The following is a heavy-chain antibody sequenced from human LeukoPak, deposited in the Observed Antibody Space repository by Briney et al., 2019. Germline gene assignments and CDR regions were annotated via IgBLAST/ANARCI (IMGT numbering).Heavy chain of an antibody. CDR1: GGTFSSYA. J-gene: IGHJ4*02. CDR3: ARGTVTAPDY. V-gene: IGHV3-7*04. D-gene: IGHD2-21*02. Sequence: ASVKVSCKASGGTFSSYAISWVRQAPGKGLEWVANIKRDGSEKYYVDSVKGRFTISRDNAKSSLYLQMNSLRVEDTAVYYCARGTVTAPDYWGQGTLVTVSS. CDR2: IKRDGSEK.